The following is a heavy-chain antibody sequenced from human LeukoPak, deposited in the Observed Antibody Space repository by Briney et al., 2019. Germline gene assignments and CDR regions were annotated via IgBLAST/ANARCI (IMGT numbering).Heavy chain of an antibody. J-gene: IGHJ4*02. V-gene: IGHV3-30*18. CDR3: AKETGRWELE. CDR2: ISNDGSNK. CDR1: GSTFSSYG. Sequence: GGSLRLSCAASGSTFSSYGIHWVRQAPGKGLEWVAVISNDGSNKYYADSVKGRFTISRDNSKNTLYLQMNSLRAEDKAVYYCAKETGRWELEWGQGTLVTVSS. D-gene: IGHD1-26*01.